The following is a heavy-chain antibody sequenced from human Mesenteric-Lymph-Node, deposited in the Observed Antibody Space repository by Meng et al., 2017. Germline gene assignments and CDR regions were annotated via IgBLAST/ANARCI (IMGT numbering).Heavy chain of an antibody. CDR1: VCDISRSNG. CDR2: IYHSGST. Sequence: QVQPRGLGPGLVTPSGTRSRTCASPVCDISRSNGRRWPGQPPGKGLEWIGEIYHSGSTNYNPSLKTRVTKSVDKSKNQFSLNLSSVTAADTAVYYCARGGYYSLDYWGQGTLVTVSS. D-gene: IGHD5-18*01. V-gene: IGHV4-4*02. CDR3: ARGGYYSLDY. J-gene: IGHJ4*02.